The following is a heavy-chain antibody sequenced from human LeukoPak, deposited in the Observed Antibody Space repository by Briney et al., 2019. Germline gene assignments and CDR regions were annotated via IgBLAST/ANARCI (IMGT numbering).Heavy chain of an antibody. CDR3: ARDAGYCSGGNCYSDDYFDY. D-gene: IGHD2-15*01. Sequence: GGSLRLSCAASGFTFSSYDMSWVRQGAGKGLVWVARINADGSRTIYADSVRGRFTISRDTAKNTLHLQMSSLRAEDTAVYYCARDAGYCSGGNCYSDDYFDYWGQGTLVTVSS. CDR2: INADGSRT. V-gene: IGHV3-74*01. J-gene: IGHJ4*02. CDR1: GFTFSSYD.